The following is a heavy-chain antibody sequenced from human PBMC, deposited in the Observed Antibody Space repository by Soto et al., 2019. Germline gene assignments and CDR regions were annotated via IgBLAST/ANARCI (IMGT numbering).Heavy chain of an antibody. V-gene: IGHV4-30-4*01. CDR2: IYYSGST. CDR3: ARESACVDY. Sequence: SETLSLTCTVSGGSISSGDYYWSGSRQPPGKGLEWIGYIYYSGSTYYNPSLKSRVTISVDTSKNQFSLKLSSVTAADTAVYYCARESACVDYWGQGTLVTVSS. J-gene: IGHJ4*02. CDR1: GGSISSGDYY.